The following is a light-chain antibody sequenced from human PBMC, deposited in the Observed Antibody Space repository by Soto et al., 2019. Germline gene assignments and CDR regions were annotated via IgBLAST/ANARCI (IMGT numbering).Light chain of an antibody. CDR3: QQANSFPIT. Sequence: DIPMTQSPSSVSASVGDRVTITCRASQGINSWLDWYQQKPGKAPKLLIYAASSLQSGVPSRFSGSGSGTDFTLTISSLQPEDFATYYCQQANSFPITFGQGTRLEIK. V-gene: IGKV1-12*01. J-gene: IGKJ5*01. CDR2: AAS. CDR1: QGINSW.